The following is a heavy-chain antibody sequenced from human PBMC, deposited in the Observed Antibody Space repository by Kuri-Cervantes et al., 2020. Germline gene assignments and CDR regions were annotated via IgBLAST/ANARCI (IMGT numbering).Heavy chain of an antibody. Sequence: GESLKISCAASGFTFSSYSMNWVRQAPGKGLEWVSSISSSSSYIYYADSVKGRFTISRDNAKNSLYLQMNSLRAGDTAVYYCARGEYCGGDCLTFDYWGQGTLVTVSS. D-gene: IGHD2-21*02. CDR3: ARGEYCGGDCLTFDY. CDR1: GFTFSSYS. V-gene: IGHV3-21*01. CDR2: ISSSSSYI. J-gene: IGHJ4*02.